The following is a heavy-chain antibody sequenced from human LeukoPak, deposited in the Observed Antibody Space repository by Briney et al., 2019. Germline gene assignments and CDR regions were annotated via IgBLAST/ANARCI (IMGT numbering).Heavy chain of an antibody. Sequence: GASVKVSCKASGYTFTSYGISWVRQAPGQGLEWMGWISAYNGNTNYAQKLQGRVTMTTDTSTSTAYMELRSLRSDDTAVYYCARAGYDILTGALYGMDVWGKGTTVTVSS. CDR1: GYTFTSYG. D-gene: IGHD3-9*01. CDR2: ISAYNGNT. V-gene: IGHV1-18*04. J-gene: IGHJ6*04. CDR3: ARAGYDILTGALYGMDV.